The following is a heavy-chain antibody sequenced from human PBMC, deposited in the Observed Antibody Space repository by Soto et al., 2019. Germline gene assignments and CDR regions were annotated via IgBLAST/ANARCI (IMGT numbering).Heavy chain of an antibody. V-gene: IGHV4-61*01. J-gene: IGHJ3*02. CDR1: GGSISISSYY. CDR3: ARRYGSAFDI. Sequence: SETLSLTCTVSGGSISISSYYWCWIRHPPGKGLEWIGYIYYSGSTNYNPSLKSRVTISVDTSKNQFSLKLSSVTAADTAVYYCARRYGSAFDIWGQGTMVTVSS. CDR2: IYYSGST. D-gene: IGHD3-10*01.